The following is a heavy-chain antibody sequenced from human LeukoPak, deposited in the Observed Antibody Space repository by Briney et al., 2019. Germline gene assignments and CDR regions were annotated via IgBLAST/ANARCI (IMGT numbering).Heavy chain of an antibody. CDR1: GFTFSSYG. V-gene: IGHV3-30*03. J-gene: IGHJ4*02. D-gene: IGHD3-10*01. Sequence: GGSLRLSCAASGFTFSSYGMHWVRQAPGKGLEWVAVISYDGSNKYYADSVKGRFTISRDNSKNTLYLQMNSLRAEDRALYYCARPFGSGSYYPFDYWGQGTLVTVSS. CDR3: ARPFGSGSYYPFDY. CDR2: ISYDGSNK.